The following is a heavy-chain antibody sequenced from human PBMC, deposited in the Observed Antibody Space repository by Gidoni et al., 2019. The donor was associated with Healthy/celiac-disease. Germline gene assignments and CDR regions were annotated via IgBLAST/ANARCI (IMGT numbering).Heavy chain of an antibody. Sequence: QVKRVESGGGVVQPGRSLRLSCAAAGFTFSSYGMHWVRQAPGKGLEWVAVISYDGSHKCYADSVKGRFTISRDKSKNTLYLQMNSLRAEDTAVYYCAKGGRSSGFLYYYYYGMDVWGQGTTVTVSS. CDR1: GFTFSSYG. CDR3: AKGGRSSGFLYYYYYGMDV. V-gene: IGHV3-30*18. CDR2: ISYDGSHK. D-gene: IGHD6-19*01. J-gene: IGHJ6*02.